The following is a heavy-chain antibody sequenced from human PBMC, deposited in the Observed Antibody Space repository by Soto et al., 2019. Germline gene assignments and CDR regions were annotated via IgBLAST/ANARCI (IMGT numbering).Heavy chain of an antibody. J-gene: IGHJ6*02. V-gene: IGHV3-66*01. CDR1: GLTVRTNF. CDR3: ARDFDTSREDWGYYGMDV. D-gene: IGHD6-13*01. Sequence: EVQLVESGGGLVRPGGSLRLSCEASGLTVRTNFMRWVRQAPGKGLEWVSIIYSDDRTYYADSVKGRCTISRDSSKNTLFLNMNSLRTEDPAVYYCARDFDTSREDWGYYGMDVWGQGTTVTVSS. CDR2: IYSDDRT.